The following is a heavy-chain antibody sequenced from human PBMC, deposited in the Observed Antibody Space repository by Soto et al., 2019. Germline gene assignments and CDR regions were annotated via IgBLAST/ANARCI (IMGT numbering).Heavy chain of an antibody. V-gene: IGHV2-5*02. D-gene: IGHD3-10*01. J-gene: IGHJ3*02. CDR2: IYWDDDK. CDR3: AHRSGASPTPHAFDI. CDR1: GFSLTTSGVA. Sequence: QITLKESGPTLVKPTQTLTLTCTFSGFSLTTSGVAVGWIRQPPGKALEWLALIYWDDDKRYSPSLESRLTITKHTSRNQVVLTMTNMDPVEAATYYCAHRSGASPTPHAFDIWGQGTMVTVSS.